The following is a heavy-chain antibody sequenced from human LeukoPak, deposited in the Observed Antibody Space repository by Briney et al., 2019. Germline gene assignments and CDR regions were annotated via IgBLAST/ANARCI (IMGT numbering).Heavy chain of an antibody. CDR2: ISGYNGDT. D-gene: IGHD5-12*01. CDR3: ARGGNSGYDFADFDY. CDR1: GFTFTRHG. V-gene: IGHV1-18*01. Sequence: ASVKVSCRTSGFTFTRHGISWVRQAPGQGLEWMGWISGYNGDTHYAQNLQGRITLTKDASTSTAHMELRNLRSDDTAVYYCARGGNSGYDFADFDYWGQGTLVTVSS. J-gene: IGHJ4*02.